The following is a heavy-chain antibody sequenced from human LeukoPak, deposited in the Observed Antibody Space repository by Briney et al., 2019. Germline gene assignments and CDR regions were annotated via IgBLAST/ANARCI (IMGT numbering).Heavy chain of an antibody. CDR1: GDSVTSGGYF. J-gene: IGHJ3*02. Sequence: SETLSLTCTASGDSVTSGGYFWTWIRQHPGKGLEWIGYISNSGTTSYNPSLKSRVSISVDTSDNQFSLRLSSVTAADTAVYYCARDVVVTSSPDAFDIWGQGTMVTVSS. CDR3: ARDVVVTSSPDAFDI. D-gene: IGHD2-21*02. CDR2: ISNSGTT. V-gene: IGHV4-31*03.